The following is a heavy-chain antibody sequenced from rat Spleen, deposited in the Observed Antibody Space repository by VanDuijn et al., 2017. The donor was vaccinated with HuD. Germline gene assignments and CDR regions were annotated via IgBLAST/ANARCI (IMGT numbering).Heavy chain of an antibody. CDR1: GFIFSDYY. J-gene: IGHJ2*01. Sequence: EVQLVESDGGLVQSGRSLKLSCAASGFIFSDYYMAWVRQAPTEGLDWVATINYDGSSTFYRDSVKARFTISRDNAKNTLYLQMDSLRSEDTATYYCSRGGFGTVVTFDYWGQGVMVTVSS. V-gene: IGHV5-29*01. CDR2: INYDGSST. D-gene: IGHD1-1*01. CDR3: SRGGFGTVVTFDY.